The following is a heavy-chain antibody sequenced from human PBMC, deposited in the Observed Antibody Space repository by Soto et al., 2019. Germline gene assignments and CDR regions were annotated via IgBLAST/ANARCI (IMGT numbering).Heavy chain of an antibody. J-gene: IGHJ3*02. Sequence: QVQLVQSGAEVKKPGASVKVSCKASGYTFTSYAMHWVRQAPGQRLEWMGWINAGNGNTKYSQKFQGRVPITRDTSASTAYMELSSLRSEDTAVYYCARTNYDILTGYPDAFDIWGQGTMVTVSS. V-gene: IGHV1-3*01. CDR2: INAGNGNT. CDR3: ARTNYDILTGYPDAFDI. D-gene: IGHD3-9*01. CDR1: GYTFTSYA.